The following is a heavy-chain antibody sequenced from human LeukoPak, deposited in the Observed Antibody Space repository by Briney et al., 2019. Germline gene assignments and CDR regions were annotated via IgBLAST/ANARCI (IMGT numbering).Heavy chain of an antibody. CDR3: AKDHSSNGPVLFDY. D-gene: IGHD2-15*01. J-gene: IGHJ4*02. V-gene: IGHV3-23*01. CDR1: GFTFSSYG. Sequence: PGGSLRLSCAASGFTFSSYGMSWVRQAPGKGLEWVSGISGSGDSTYYADSVKGRFTISRDNSKNTLYLQMNSLRAEDTAVYYCAKDHSSNGPVLFDYWGQGTLVTVSS. CDR2: ISGSGDST.